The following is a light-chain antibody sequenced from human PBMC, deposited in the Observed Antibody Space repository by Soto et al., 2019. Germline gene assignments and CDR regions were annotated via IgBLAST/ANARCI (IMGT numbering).Light chain of an antibody. Sequence: EIVLTQSPDTLSLSPGERATLSCRASQSVYSYLAWYQQKPGQAPRLLIYDASNRATGVPPRFSGSGSGTDFTLTISSLEPEDFAVYYCQQRSNWPPSITFGQGTRLEIK. V-gene: IGKV3-11*01. CDR2: DAS. J-gene: IGKJ5*01. CDR3: QQRSNWPPSIT. CDR1: QSVYSY.